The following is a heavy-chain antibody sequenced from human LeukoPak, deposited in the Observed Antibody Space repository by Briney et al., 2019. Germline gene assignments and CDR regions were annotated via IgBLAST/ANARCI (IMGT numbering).Heavy chain of an antibody. CDR3: ARERGSITGTLPAYYYYYMDV. J-gene: IGHJ6*03. V-gene: IGHV4-61*02. CDR2: IYTSGST. CDR1: GGSISSGSYY. Sequence: PSETLSLTCTVSGGSISSGSYYWGWIRQPAGKGLEWIGRIYTSGSTNYNPSLKSRVTISVDTSKNQFSLKLSSVTAADTAVYYCARERGSITGTLPAYYYYYMDVWGKGTTVTVSS. D-gene: IGHD1-20*01.